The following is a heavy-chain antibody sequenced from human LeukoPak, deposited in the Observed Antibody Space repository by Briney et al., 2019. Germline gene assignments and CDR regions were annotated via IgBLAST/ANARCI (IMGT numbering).Heavy chain of an antibody. CDR3: ARTTEGGYTYDYFYYYYMDV. CDR1: GGSISSYY. CDR2: IYYSGSP. J-gene: IGHJ6*03. V-gene: IGHV4-59*01. Sequence: PSETLSLTCTVSGGSISSYYWNWIRQPPGKGLEWIGYIYYSGSPNYNPSLKSRVTISVDTSKNQLSLKLSSVTAADTAVYYCARTTEGGYTYDYFYYYYMDVWGKGTTVNISS. D-gene: IGHD5-18*01.